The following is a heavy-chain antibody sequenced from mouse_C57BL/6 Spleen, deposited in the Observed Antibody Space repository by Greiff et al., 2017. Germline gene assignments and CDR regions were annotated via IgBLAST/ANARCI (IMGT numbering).Heavy chain of an antibody. V-gene: IGHV1-82*01. J-gene: IGHJ2*01. CDR2: IYPGDGDT. CDR1: GYAFSSSW. Sequence: QVQLKESGPELVKPGASVKISCKASGYAFSSSWMNWVKQRPGKGLEWIGRIYPGDGDTNYNGKFKGKATLTADKSSSTAYMQLSSLTSEDSAVYFWARSGGSSPYFDYWGQGTTLTVSS. D-gene: IGHD1-1*01. CDR3: ARSGGSSPYFDY.